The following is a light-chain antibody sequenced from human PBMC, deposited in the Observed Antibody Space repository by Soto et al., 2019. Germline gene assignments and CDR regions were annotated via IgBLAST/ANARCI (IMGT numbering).Light chain of an antibody. CDR1: NIGAYS. CDR2: DDT. CDR3: QVWDSDSDPSYV. J-gene: IGLJ1*01. Sequence: LTQPPSVSVAPGQTARITCGGNNIGAYSVYWYQQKSGQAPVLVVYDDTNRPSGIPGRFSGSNSGNTATLTISSVEAGDEAAYYCQVWDSDSDPSYVFGGGTKVTVL. V-gene: IGLV3-21*02.